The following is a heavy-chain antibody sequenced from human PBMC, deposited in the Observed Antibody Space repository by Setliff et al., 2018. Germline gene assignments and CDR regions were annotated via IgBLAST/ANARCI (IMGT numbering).Heavy chain of an antibody. J-gene: IGHJ4*02. CDR1: SYTFSSYG. CDR3: TTSRAPRVVLAADFDL. V-gene: IGHV1-18*01. Sequence: ASVKVSCKASSYTFSSYGISWVRQAPGQGLEWMGWISSYSGETNNAQKFQDRLSVTADTSSKTIYMELRSLTSDDTAVYFCTTSRAPRVVLAADFDLWGQGTLVTVSS. CDR2: ISSYSGET. D-gene: IGHD2-21*01.